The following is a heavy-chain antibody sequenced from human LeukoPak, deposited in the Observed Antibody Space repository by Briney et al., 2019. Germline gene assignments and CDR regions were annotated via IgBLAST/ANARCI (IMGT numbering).Heavy chain of an antibody. J-gene: IGHJ4*02. CDR2: ISSGGSIF. D-gene: IGHD2-15*01. V-gene: IGHV3-48*03. Sequence: GGSLRLSCAASGFXFSSYEINWVRQAPGKGLKWISYISSGGSIFYNADSVMGRFTISRDNAKNSLYLQMNSLRAEDTAVYYCAREEAYCSGTSCFRFFDYWGQGTLVSVSS. CDR3: AREEAYCSGTSCFRFFDY. CDR1: GFXFSSYE.